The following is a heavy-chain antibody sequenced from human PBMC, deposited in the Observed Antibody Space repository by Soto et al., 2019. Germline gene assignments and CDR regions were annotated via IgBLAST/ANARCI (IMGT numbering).Heavy chain of an antibody. CDR3: ARGSPMDV. J-gene: IGHJ6*02. CDR2: ISGYNGQT. CDR1: GYTLSSYG. V-gene: IGHV1-18*01. Sequence: QIQLVQSGAEVKKPGASVKVSCKASGYTLSSYGISWVRQAPGRGLEWMGWISGYNGQTNYAQSLQGRVTMTRDTVTSTGSMDWTNRRSDDTAVYYCARGSPMDVWGQGTTVTVCS.